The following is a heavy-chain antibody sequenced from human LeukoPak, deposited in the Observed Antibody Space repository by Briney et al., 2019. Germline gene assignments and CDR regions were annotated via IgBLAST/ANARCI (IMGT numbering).Heavy chain of an antibody. V-gene: IGHV1-69*13. D-gene: IGHD5-18*01. Sequence: SVKVSCKASGGTFSSYAISWVRQAPGQGLEWMGGIIPIFGTANYAQKFQGRVTITADESTSTAYMELSSLRSEDTAVYYCARCYSYGYGYFDYWGQGTLVTVSS. CDR3: ARCYSYGYGYFDY. CDR1: GGTFSSYA. J-gene: IGHJ4*02. CDR2: IIPIFGTA.